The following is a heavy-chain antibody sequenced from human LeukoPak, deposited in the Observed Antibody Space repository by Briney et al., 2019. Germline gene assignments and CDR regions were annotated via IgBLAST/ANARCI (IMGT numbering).Heavy chain of an antibody. CDR3: ARDPAGKYSSSWFDY. J-gene: IGHJ4*02. CDR1: GFTFSSYG. D-gene: IGHD6-13*01. CDR2: ISLDGRNK. V-gene: IGHV3-30*03. Sequence: GGSLRLSCAASGFTFSSYGMHWVRQAPGKGLEWVAVISLDGRNKYYEDSVKGRFTISRDNSKNTLYLQMNSLRVEDTAVYYCARDPAGKYSSSWFDYWGQGTLVIVSS.